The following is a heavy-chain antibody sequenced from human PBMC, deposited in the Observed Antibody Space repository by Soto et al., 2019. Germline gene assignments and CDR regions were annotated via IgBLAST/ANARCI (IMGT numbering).Heavy chain of an antibody. V-gene: IGHV3-53*01. CDR1: GFTVSSNY. D-gene: IGHD3-22*01. Sequence: GGSLRLACAASGFTVSSNYMSWVRQAPGKGLEWVSVIYSGGSTYYADSVKGRFTISRDNSKNTLYLQMNSLRAEDTAVYYCAREGDYYDSSGYYYDYYGMDVWGQGTTVTVSS. J-gene: IGHJ6*02. CDR3: AREGDYYDSSGYYYDYYGMDV. CDR2: IYSGGST.